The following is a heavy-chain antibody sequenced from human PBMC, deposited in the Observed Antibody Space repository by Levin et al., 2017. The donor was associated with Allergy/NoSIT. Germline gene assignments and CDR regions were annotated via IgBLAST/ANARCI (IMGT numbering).Heavy chain of an antibody. D-gene: IGHD4-17*01. V-gene: IGHV5-51*01. CDR1: GYSFTRYW. Sequence: ASVKVSCKGSGYSFTRYWIGWVRQTPGKGLEWMGIFYPGDSDTRNSPSFQGQVTVSADKSISTAYLQWSSLKASDTAMYYCARGTDYGDSFDYGMDVWGQGTTVTVSS. J-gene: IGHJ6*02. CDR3: ARGTDYGDSFDYGMDV. CDR2: FYPGDSDT.